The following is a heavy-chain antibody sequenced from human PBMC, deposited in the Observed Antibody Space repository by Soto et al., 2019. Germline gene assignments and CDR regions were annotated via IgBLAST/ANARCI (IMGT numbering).Heavy chain of an antibody. J-gene: IGHJ6*02. D-gene: IGHD6-13*01. CDR3: ARESSSWYPGYYYYGMDV. Sequence: SVKVSCKASGGTYSSYAISWVRQAPGQGLEWMGGIIPIFGTANYAQKFQGRVTITADESTSTGYMELSSLRSEDTAVYYCARESSSWYPGYYYYGMDVWGQGTTVTVSS. CDR2: IIPIFGTA. CDR1: GGTYSSYA. V-gene: IGHV1-69*13.